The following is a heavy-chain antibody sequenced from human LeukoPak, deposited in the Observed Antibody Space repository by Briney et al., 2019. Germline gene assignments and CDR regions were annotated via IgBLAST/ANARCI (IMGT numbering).Heavy chain of an antibody. CDR1: GGSISSYY. Sequence: PSETLSLTCTVSGGSISSYYWSWIRQPPGKGLEWIGSIYHSGSTYYNPSLKSRVTISVDTSKNQFSLKLSSVTAADTAVYYCARVPINYDFWSGFENWFDPWGQGTLVTVSS. V-gene: IGHV4-38-2*02. J-gene: IGHJ5*02. CDR3: ARVPINYDFWSGFENWFDP. D-gene: IGHD3-3*01. CDR2: IYHSGST.